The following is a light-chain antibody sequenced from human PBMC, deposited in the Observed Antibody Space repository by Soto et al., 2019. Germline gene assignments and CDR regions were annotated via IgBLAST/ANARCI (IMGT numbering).Light chain of an antibody. CDR1: RSVSSN. CDR2: AAS. CDR3: QQYNNWPPWT. J-gene: IGKJ1*01. Sequence: EIVMTQSPATLSVSPGESATLSCRASRSVSSNLARYQHKPGQPPSLLIYAASTRATGIPARFSVSGSGTEFTLTISSLQSEDVAVYFCQQYNNWPPWTFGQGAKVEIK. V-gene: IGKV3-15*01.